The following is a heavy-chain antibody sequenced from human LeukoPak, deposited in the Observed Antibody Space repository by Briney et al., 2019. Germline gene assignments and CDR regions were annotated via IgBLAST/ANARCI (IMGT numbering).Heavy chain of an antibody. CDR2: IYYSGST. Sequence: SETLSLTCTVSGGSMSSSSYYWGWIRQPPGKGLEWIGSIYYSGSTYYNPSLKSRVTISVDTSKNQFSLKLSSVTAADTAVYYCARPGATHNWYYFDYWGQGTLVTVSS. D-gene: IGHD1-26*01. CDR1: GGSMSSSSYY. CDR3: ARPGATHNWYYFDY. V-gene: IGHV4-39*01. J-gene: IGHJ4*02.